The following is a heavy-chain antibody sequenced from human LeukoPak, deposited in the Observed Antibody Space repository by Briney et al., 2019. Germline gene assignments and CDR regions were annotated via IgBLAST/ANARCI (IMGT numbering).Heavy chain of an antibody. Sequence: GASVKVSCKASGYTFTGYYMHWVRQAPGQGLEWMGWINPNSGGTNYAQKFQGRVTMTRGTSISTAYMELSRLRSDDTAVYYCASRYCSSTSCYDIGFDPWGQGTLVTVSS. D-gene: IGHD2-2*01. CDR2: INPNSGGT. CDR3: ASRYCSSTSCYDIGFDP. J-gene: IGHJ5*02. V-gene: IGHV1-2*02. CDR1: GYTFTGYY.